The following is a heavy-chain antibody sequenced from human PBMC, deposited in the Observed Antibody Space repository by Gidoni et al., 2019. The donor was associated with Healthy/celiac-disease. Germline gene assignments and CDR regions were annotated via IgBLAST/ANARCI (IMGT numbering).Heavy chain of an antibody. CDR3: ARDLTPYDFWSGAFDY. CDR1: GFTFSTYN. CDR2: ISSSSSYI. J-gene: IGHJ4*02. D-gene: IGHD3-3*01. Sequence: EVQLVESGGGLVKPGGSLRLSCAASGFTFSTYNMNWVRQAPGKGLEWVSSISSSSSYIYYADSVKGRLTISRDNAKNSLYLQMNSLRAEDTAVYYCARDLTPYDFWSGAFDYWGQGTLVTVSS. V-gene: IGHV3-21*01.